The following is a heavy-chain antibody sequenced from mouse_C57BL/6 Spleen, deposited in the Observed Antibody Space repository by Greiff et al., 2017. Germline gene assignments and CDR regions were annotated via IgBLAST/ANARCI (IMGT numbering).Heavy chain of an antibody. J-gene: IGHJ3*01. CDR3: ARWGYGSSYVRAY. CDR1: GYSFTGYY. V-gene: IGHV1-42*01. CDR2: INPSTGGT. D-gene: IGHD1-1*01. Sequence: VQLQQSGPELVKPGASVKISCKASGYSFTGYYMNWVKQSPEKSLEWIGEINPSTGGTTYNQKFKAKATLTVDKSSSTAYMQLKSLTSEDSAVYYCARWGYGSSYVRAYWGQGTLVTVSA.